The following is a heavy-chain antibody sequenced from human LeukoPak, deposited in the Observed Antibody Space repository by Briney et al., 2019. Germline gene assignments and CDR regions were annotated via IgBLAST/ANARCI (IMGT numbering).Heavy chain of an antibody. D-gene: IGHD1-26*01. J-gene: IGHJ4*02. Sequence: PSETLSLTCTVSGGSISSYYWNWIRQPPGKGLEWIGYIYGSESTNYNPSLKSRVTISVDTSKNQFSLKLSSVTAADTAVYYCARGLSGSYQIDYWGQGTLVTVSS. CDR1: GGSISSYY. V-gene: IGHV4-59*01. CDR2: IYGSEST. CDR3: ARGLSGSYQIDY.